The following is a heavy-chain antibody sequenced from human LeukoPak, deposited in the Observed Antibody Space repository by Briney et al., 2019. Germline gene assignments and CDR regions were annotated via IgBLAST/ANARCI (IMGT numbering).Heavy chain of an antibody. D-gene: IGHD1-26*01. CDR3: ARAPHSGSYDY. Sequence: ASVKVSCKASGYIFTSYYMHWVRQAPGQGLEWMGIIDSSGGSTSYAQMFQGRVTMTRDTSTSTVYMELSSLRSEDTAVYYCARAPHSGSYDYWGQGTLVTVSS. V-gene: IGHV1-46*01. J-gene: IGHJ4*02. CDR1: GYIFTSYY. CDR2: IDSSGGST.